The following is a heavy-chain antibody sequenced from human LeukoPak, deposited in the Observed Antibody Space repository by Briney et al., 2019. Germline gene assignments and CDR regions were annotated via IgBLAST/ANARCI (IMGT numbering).Heavy chain of an antibody. J-gene: IGHJ4*02. V-gene: IGHV4-59*01. CDR1: GGSISSYY. Sequence: SETLSLTCTVSGGSISSYYWSWIRQPPGKGLEWIGYIYYSGSTNYNPSLKSRVTISVDTSKNQFSLKLSSVTAADTAVYYCARDRGNLGTFDYWGQGTLVTVSS. CDR2: IYYSGST. CDR3: ARDRGNLGTFDY. D-gene: IGHD1-14*01.